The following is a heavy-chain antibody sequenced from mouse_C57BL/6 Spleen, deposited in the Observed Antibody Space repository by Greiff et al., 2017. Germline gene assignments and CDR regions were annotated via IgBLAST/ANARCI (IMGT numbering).Heavy chain of an antibody. CDR2: INPSSGYT. CDR3: ANYDAIDY. Sequence: VQLQQSGAELARPGASVKMSCKASGYTFTSYTMHWVKQRPGQGLEWIGYINPSSGYTKYNQKFKDKATLTADKSSSTAYMQLGGLATEDSAIYYCANYDAIDYWGQGTTLTVSS. J-gene: IGHJ2*01. CDR1: GYTFTSYT. V-gene: IGHV1-4*01. D-gene: IGHD2-4*01.